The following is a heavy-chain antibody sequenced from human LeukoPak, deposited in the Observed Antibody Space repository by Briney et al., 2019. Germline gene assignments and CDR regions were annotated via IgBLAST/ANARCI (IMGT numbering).Heavy chain of an antibody. Sequence: SVKVSCKASGGTFSSYAISWVRQAPGQGLEWMGRIIPILGIANYAQKFQGRVTITADKSTSTAYMELSSLRSEDTAVYYCARMEQQLVEDYWGQGTLVTASS. D-gene: IGHD6-13*01. CDR2: IIPILGIA. V-gene: IGHV1-69*04. CDR3: ARMEQQLVEDY. J-gene: IGHJ4*02. CDR1: GGTFSSYA.